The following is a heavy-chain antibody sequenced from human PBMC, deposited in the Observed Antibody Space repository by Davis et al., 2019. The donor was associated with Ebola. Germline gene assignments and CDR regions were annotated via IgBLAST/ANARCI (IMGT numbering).Heavy chain of an antibody. CDR1: GFTFRSYW. V-gene: IGHV3-74*01. J-gene: IGHJ4*02. Sequence: HTGGSLRLSCAASGFTFRSYWMHWVRQVPGKGLVWVSRINSDGSSTSYADSVKGRFTISRDNAKNALYLQMNSLGAEDTDVYCCAREPHDGPSDYWGQGTLVSVSS. CDR3: AREPHDGPSDY. CDR2: INSDGSST.